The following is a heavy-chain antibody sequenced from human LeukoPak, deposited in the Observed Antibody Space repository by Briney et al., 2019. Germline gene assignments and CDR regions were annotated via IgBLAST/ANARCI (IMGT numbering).Heavy chain of an antibody. CDR3: ARDFGAGGLNGMDV. V-gene: IGHV3-23*01. CDR1: GFNFRDAA. J-gene: IGHJ6*02. CDR2: IGSVGDST. Sequence: GGSLRLSCAASGFNFRDAAMTWVRQAPGKGLEWVSLIGSVGDSTYYADSVKGRFTISRDNSKNTLFLQMNSLRVEDTAVYYCARDFGAGGLNGMDVWGQGTTVTVSS. D-gene: IGHD3-3*01.